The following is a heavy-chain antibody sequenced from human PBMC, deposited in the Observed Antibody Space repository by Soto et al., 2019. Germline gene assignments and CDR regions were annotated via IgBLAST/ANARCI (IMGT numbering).Heavy chain of an antibody. V-gene: IGHV4-34*01. Sequence: SETLSLTCAVYGGSFSGYYWSWIRQPPGKGLEWIGEINHSGSTNYNPSLKSRVTISVDTSKNQFSLKLSSVTAADTAVYYCARDPIERRLLFDYWAQRTLVTVSS. CDR3: ARDPIERRLLFDY. J-gene: IGHJ4*02. CDR2: INHSGST. D-gene: IGHD4-17*01. CDR1: GGSFSGYY.